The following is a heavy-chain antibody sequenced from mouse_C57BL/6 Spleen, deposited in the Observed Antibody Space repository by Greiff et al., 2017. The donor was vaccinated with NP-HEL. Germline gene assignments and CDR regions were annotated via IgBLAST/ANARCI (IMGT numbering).Heavy chain of an antibody. V-gene: IGHV5-4*01. Sequence: EVQVVESGGGLVKPGGSLKLSCAASGFTFSSYAMSWVRQTPEKRLEWVATISDGGSYTYYPDNVKGRFTISRDNAKNNLYLQMSHLKSEDTAMYYCARGAYYSNYEFAYWGQGTLVTVSA. J-gene: IGHJ3*01. D-gene: IGHD2-5*01. CDR2: ISDGGSYT. CDR1: GFTFSSYA. CDR3: ARGAYYSNYEFAY.